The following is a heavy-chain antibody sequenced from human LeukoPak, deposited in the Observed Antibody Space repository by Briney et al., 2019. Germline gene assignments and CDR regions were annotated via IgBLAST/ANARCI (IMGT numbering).Heavy chain of an antibody. CDR2: IKHDGSEK. J-gene: IGHJ4*02. Sequence: GGSLRLSCAASGFTFSSYSMNWVRQAPGKGLEWVANIKHDGSEKYYVDSVKGRFTISGDNAKNSLYLQMNSLRAEDTAVYYCAREAAAGDYWGQGTLVTVSS. CDR3: AREAAAGDY. D-gene: IGHD6-13*01. CDR1: GFTFSSYS. V-gene: IGHV3-7*01.